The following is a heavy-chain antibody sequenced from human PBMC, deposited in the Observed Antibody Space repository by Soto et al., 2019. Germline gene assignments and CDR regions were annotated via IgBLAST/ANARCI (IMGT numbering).Heavy chain of an antibody. V-gene: IGHV3-72*01. D-gene: IGHD6-19*01. Sequence: EVQLVESGGGLVQPGGSLRLSCAASGFTFSDHFMDWVRQAPEKGLEWVGRTRNKANSYTTEYAASEKGRFTISRDDSKNSLFLQMNSLKTEDTAVYYCAREWSSGGRYFDYWGQGTLVTVSS. J-gene: IGHJ4*02. CDR2: TRNKANSYTT. CDR1: GFTFSDHF. CDR3: AREWSSGGRYFDY.